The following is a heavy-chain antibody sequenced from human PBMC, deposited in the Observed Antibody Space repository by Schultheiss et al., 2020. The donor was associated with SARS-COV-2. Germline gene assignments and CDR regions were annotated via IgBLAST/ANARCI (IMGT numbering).Heavy chain of an antibody. J-gene: IGHJ4*02. Sequence: GSLRLSCAASGFTFSDYYMSWIRQAPGKGLEWIGEISHNGSTKYNPSLESRVAISLDTAKNQFSLNLSSVTDADTAVYYCARENTDYRFVAYWGQGTLVTVSS. CDR3: ARENTDYRFVAY. D-gene: IGHD4/OR15-4a*01. CDR2: ISHNGST. CDR1: GFTFSDYY. V-gene: IGHV4-34*01.